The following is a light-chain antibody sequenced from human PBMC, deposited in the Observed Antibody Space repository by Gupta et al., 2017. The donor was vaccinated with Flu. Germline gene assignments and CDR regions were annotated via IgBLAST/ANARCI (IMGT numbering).Light chain of an antibody. CDR1: SGRMASNY. Sequence: FMLTQPHSVSVSPGQTVTISCTRSSGRMASNYVQWYQQRPASAPTTVIYENNKRPSGVPARFSGSTDTSSNAASLTISGQKTEDEADYYCQSYDNSTLWVFGGGTKLTVL. CDR3: QSYDNSTLWV. V-gene: IGLV6-57*03. J-gene: IGLJ3*02. CDR2: ENN.